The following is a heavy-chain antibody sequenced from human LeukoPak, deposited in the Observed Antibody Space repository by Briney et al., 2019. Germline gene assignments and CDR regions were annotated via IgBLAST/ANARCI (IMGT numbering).Heavy chain of an antibody. D-gene: IGHD6-13*01. Sequence: GGSLRLSCAASGFTFSSYWMSWVRQAPGKGLEWVANMKQDGGEKYYVDSVKGRFTISRDNAKNSLYLQMNSLRAEDTAVYYCARDMGIAAAGHLYYFDYWGQGTLVTVSS. V-gene: IGHV3-7*01. CDR2: MKQDGGEK. CDR3: ARDMGIAAAGHLYYFDY. J-gene: IGHJ4*02. CDR1: GFTFSSYW.